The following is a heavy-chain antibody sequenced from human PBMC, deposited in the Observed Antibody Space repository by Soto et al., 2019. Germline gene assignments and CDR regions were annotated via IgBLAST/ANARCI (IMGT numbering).Heavy chain of an antibody. CDR1: GFTFSGSA. Sequence: EVQLVESGGGLVQPGGSLKLSCAASGFTFSGSAMHWVRQASGKGLEWVGRIRSEANSYATAYAASVKGRFTISRDDSKNTAYLQMNSLKTEDTAVYYCTSSYCSGGSCYCPDYWGQGTLVTVSS. CDR2: IRSEANSYAT. V-gene: IGHV3-73*02. J-gene: IGHJ4*02. CDR3: TSSYCSGGSCYCPDY. D-gene: IGHD2-15*01.